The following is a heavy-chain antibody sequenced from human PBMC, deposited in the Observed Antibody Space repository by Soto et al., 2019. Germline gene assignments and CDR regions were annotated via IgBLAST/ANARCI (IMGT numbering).Heavy chain of an antibody. CDR1: GYHFTSYD. CDR3: ARQWELSGYYYGMDV. V-gene: IGHV1-8*01. Sequence: ASVKVSCKASGYHFTSYDINWVRQATGQGLEWMGWMSPNSGNTGYAQKFQGRVTMTRDTSISTAYMELSSLRSEDTAVYYCARQWELSGYYYGMDVWGQGTTVTVSS. CDR2: MSPNSGNT. D-gene: IGHD1-26*01. J-gene: IGHJ6*02.